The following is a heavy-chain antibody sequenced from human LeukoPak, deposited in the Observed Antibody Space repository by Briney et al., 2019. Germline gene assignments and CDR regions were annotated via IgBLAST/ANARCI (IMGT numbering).Heavy chain of an antibody. Sequence: KASETLSLTCSVSGTSLTHYFWRWIRQSAGHRLEWIGRISTHETPTYNPSLNSRGTMSKDTSRSQVSLKWTAETAADTRVYFCAGDVSGTTNAFDSWGQGRMVTVSS. CDR2: ISTHETP. V-gene: IGHV4-4*07. CDR1: GTSLTHYF. CDR3: AGDVSGTTNAFDS. D-gene: IGHD1-1*01. J-gene: IGHJ3*02.